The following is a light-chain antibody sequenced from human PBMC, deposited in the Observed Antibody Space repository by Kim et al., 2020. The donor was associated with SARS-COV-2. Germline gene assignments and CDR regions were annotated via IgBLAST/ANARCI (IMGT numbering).Light chain of an antibody. J-gene: IGKJ3*01. CDR1: QSVSTY. CDR3: QQRSNWPVT. Sequence: LSPGERATLSCRASQSVSTYLAWYQQKPGQAPRLLIYDASNRATGIPARFSGSGSGTDFTLTISSLEPEDFAVYYCQQRSNWPVTFGPGTKVDIK. V-gene: IGKV3-11*01. CDR2: DAS.